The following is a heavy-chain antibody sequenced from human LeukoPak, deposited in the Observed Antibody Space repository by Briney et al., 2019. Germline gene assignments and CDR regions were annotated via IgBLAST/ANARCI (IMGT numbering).Heavy chain of an antibody. Sequence: PGGSLRLSCAASGFTFSSYSMNWVRQAPGKGLEWVSSISSSSSYIYYADSVKGRFTISRDNAKNSLYLQMNSLRAEDTAVYYCARDPAQYDILTGYLDYYYFDYWGQGTLVTVSS. D-gene: IGHD3-9*01. J-gene: IGHJ4*02. V-gene: IGHV3-21*01. CDR2: ISSSSSYI. CDR1: GFTFSSYS. CDR3: ARDPAQYDILTGYLDYYYFDY.